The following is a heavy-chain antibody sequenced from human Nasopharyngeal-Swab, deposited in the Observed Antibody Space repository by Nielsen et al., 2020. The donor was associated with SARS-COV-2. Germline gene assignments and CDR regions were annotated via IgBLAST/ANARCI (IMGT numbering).Heavy chain of an antibody. CDR1: GGSVSSGSYY. Sequence: SETLSLTCTVSGGSVSSGSYYWSWIRQPPGKGLEWIGYIYYSGSTNYNPSLKSRVTISVDTSKNQFSLKLSSVTAADTAVYYCARGRQYQPLFIFVEDAFDIWGQGTMVTVSS. V-gene: IGHV4-61*01. CDR3: ARGRQYQPLFIFVEDAFDI. D-gene: IGHD2-2*01. J-gene: IGHJ3*02. CDR2: IYYSGST.